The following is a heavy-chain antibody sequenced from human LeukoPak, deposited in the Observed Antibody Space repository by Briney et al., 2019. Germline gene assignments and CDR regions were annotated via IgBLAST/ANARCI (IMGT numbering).Heavy chain of an antibody. CDR2: ISSSSSTI. Sequence: GGSLRLSCAASGFTFSSYSMNWVRQAPGKGLEWVSYISSSSSTIYYADSVKGRFTISRDNAKNSLYLQMNSLRAEDTAVYYCARVQIEWQLLPGFDYWGQGTLVTVSS. CDR1: GFTFSSYS. V-gene: IGHV3-48*01. D-gene: IGHD1-26*01. CDR3: ARVQIEWQLLPGFDY. J-gene: IGHJ4*02.